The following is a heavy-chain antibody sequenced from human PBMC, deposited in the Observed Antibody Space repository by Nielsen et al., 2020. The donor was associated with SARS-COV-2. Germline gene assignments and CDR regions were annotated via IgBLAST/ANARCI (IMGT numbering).Heavy chain of an antibody. CDR1: GFTFGDYA. CDR2: IRSKAYGGTT. V-gene: IGHV3-49*03. D-gene: IGHD2-2*01. CDR3: TREEYQLTTDFDY. J-gene: IGHJ4*02. Sequence: GVLRLSCTASGFTFGDYAMSWFRQAPGKGLEWVGFIRSKAYGGTTEYAASVKGRFTISRDDSKSIAYLQMNSLKTEDTAVYYCTREEYQLTTDFDYWGQGTLVTVSS.